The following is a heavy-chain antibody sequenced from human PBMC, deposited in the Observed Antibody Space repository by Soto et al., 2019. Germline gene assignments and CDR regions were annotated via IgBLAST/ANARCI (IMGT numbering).Heavy chain of an antibody. Sequence: SETLSLTCAVYGGAGSGYYWSWIRQLPGKGLEWIVKINHSGSTNYTPSRKGRVTISVDTSTNQFSLRLSSVTAADTAVYYCERGDTPDHSSHLPKYYYYGMHVWGQGTTVTVSS. V-gene: IGHV4-34*01. CDR2: INHSGST. CDR1: GGAGSGYY. D-gene: IGHD6-6*01. CDR3: ERGDTPDHSSHLPKYYYYGMHV. J-gene: IGHJ6*02.